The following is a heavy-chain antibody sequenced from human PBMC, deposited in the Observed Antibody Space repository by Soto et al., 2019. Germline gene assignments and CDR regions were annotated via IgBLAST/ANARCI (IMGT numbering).Heavy chain of an antibody. V-gene: IGHV3-30*18. D-gene: IGHD5-12*01. CDR1: GFTFSSYG. Sequence: PGGSLRLSCAASGFTFSSYGMHWVRQAPGKGLEWVAVISYDGSNKYYADSVKGRFTISRDNSKNTLYLQMNSLRAEDTAVYYCAKGRYSGYDWGIGYWGQGTLVTVSS. J-gene: IGHJ4*02. CDR2: ISYDGSNK. CDR3: AKGRYSGYDWGIGY.